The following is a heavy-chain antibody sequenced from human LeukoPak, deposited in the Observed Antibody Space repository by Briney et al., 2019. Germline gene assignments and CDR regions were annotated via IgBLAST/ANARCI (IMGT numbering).Heavy chain of an antibody. Sequence: GESLRLYCVGSGFSFSNSYMTWLRETPGKGLEALAYISGSGSDIYYADSVKRRFTISRDNATKSLYLQLNCLKAEITALYFCSTEPRSLLYWGHGALVTVSS. CDR3: STEPRSLLY. CDR2: ISGSGSDI. D-gene: IGHD4-17*01. J-gene: IGHJ4*01. CDR1: GFSFSNSY. V-gene: IGHV3-11*01.